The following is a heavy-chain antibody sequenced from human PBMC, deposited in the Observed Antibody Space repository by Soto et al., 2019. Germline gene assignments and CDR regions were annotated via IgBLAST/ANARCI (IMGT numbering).Heavy chain of an antibody. CDR3: AREPYSTQREFDY. Sequence: SETLSLTCRVSGIFASSGAYYWNWMGQPPGKGLEWIGHIYHSGRNNYNTSLKGRLTMSVDTSKNRFSVRLGSVTAADRAVYYFAREPYSTQREFDYWGPGTLVTVSS. CDR2: IYHSGRN. D-gene: IGHD6-13*01. J-gene: IGHJ4*02. V-gene: IGHV4-61*08. CDR1: GIFASSGAYY.